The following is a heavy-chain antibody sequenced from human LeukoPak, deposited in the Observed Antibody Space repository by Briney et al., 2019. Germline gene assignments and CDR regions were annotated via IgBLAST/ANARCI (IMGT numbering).Heavy chain of an antibody. CDR3: ARDAEFYYYDSSGYRPRGVYFDY. D-gene: IGHD3-22*01. CDR2: IYTSGST. J-gene: IGHJ4*02. V-gene: IGHV4-4*07. Sequence: SETLSLTCTVSGGSISSYYWSWIRQHAGKGLEWIGRIYTSGSTNYSPSLKSRVTISVDKSKNKFSLKLSSVTAADTAVYYCARDAEFYYYDSSGYRPRGVYFDYWGQGTLVTVSS. CDR1: GGSISSYY.